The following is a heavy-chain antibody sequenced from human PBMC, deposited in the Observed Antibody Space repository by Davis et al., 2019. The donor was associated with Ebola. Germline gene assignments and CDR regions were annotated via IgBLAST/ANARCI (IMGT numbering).Heavy chain of an antibody. D-gene: IGHD6-13*01. CDR2: IDWDDDT. V-gene: IGHV2-70*04. CDR1: DDSISGHYWN. J-gene: IGHJ4*02. CDR3: ARSPYSSSWYDY. Sequence: TLSLTCTVSDDSISGHYWNWFRQPPGKALEWLARIDWDDDTFYSTSLKTRLTISKDTSKNQVVLTMTNMGPVDTATYYCARSPYSSSWYDYWGQGTLVTVSS.